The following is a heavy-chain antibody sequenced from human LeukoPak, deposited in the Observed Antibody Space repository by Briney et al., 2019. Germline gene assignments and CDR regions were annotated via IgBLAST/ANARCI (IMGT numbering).Heavy chain of an antibody. V-gene: IGHV3-30*18. D-gene: IGHD2-8*01. CDR3: AKVLGLMVYAGDY. CDR2: ISYDGSNK. CDR1: GFTFSSYG. Sequence: GGSLRLSCAASGFTFSSYGMHWVRQAPGKGLEWVAVISYDGSNKYYADSVKGRFTISRDNSKNTLYLQMNSLRAEDTAVYYCAKVLGLMVYAGDYWGQGTLVTVSS. J-gene: IGHJ4*02.